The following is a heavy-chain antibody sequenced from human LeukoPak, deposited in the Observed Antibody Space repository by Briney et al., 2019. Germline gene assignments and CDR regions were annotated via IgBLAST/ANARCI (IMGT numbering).Heavy chain of an antibody. Sequence: PGGSLRLSCTTSGFTFGDYAMSWVRQAPGKGLEWVAFIRYDGSNKYYADSVKGRFTISRDNSKNTLYLQMNSLRAEDTAVYYCAKDGPNTIAARPKMAFDIWGQGTMVTVSS. CDR3: AKDGPNTIAARPKMAFDI. CDR1: GFTFGDYA. D-gene: IGHD6-6*01. CDR2: IRYDGSNK. V-gene: IGHV3-30*02. J-gene: IGHJ3*02.